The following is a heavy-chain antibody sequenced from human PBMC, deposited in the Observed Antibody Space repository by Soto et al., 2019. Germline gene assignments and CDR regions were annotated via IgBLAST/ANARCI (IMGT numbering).Heavy chain of an antibody. J-gene: IGHJ5*02. CDR1: GYTFTSYA. D-gene: IGHD1-7*01. Sequence: ASVKVSCKASGYTFTSYAMHWVRQAPGQRLEWMGWINAGNGNTKYSQKFQGRVTITRDTSASTAYMELSSLRSEDTAVYYCARDVRYNWNSWGFDPWGQGSVVTVSS. CDR2: INAGNGNT. V-gene: IGHV1-3*01. CDR3: ARDVRYNWNSWGFDP.